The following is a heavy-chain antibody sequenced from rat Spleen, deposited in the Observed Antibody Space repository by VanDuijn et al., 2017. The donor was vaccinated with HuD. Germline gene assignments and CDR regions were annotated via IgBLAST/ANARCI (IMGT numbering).Heavy chain of an antibody. V-gene: IGHV6-6*01. Sequence: EVQVLESGGGLVQPGNSLKLSCATSGFTFSTAWMYWYRQFPEKRLEWVARIKAKSNNYATDCTESVKGRFTISRDDSKSSIYLQMNNLKEEDTAIYYCASSYIFDYWGQGVMVTVSS. CDR2: IKAKSNNYAT. CDR3: ASSYIFDY. CDR1: GFTFSTAW. J-gene: IGHJ2*01. D-gene: IGHD1-2*01.